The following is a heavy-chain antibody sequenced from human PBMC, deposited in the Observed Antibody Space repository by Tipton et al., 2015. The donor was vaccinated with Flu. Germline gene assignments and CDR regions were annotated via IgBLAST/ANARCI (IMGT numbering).Heavy chain of an antibody. J-gene: IGHJ6*03. V-gene: IGHV4-39*07. D-gene: IGHD3-22*01. CDR1: GGSISSSSYY. Sequence: TLSLTCTVSGGSISSSSYYWGWIRQPPGKGLEWIGEINHSGSTNYNPSLKSRVTISVDTSKNQFSLRLSSVTAADTAVYYCARGRLIRYYYMDVWGKGTTVTVSS. CDR3: ARGRLIRYYYMDV. CDR2: INHSGST.